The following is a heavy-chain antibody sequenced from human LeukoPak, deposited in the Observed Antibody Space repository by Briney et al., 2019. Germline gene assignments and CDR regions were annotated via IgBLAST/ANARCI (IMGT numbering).Heavy chain of an antibody. V-gene: IGHV3-11*01. J-gene: IGHJ4*02. D-gene: IGHD3-3*02. CDR2: ISRTGSSI. CDR1: ACTFSDYN. Sequence: GGSLRLSCAASACTFSDYNMSWIRQAPRKGLGWVSYISRTGSSIFYADSLEGRFTISRDNAKNSLYLQMNSLRAEDTAVYYCARELDGYYFDYWGQGTLVTVSS. CDR3: ARELDGYYFDY.